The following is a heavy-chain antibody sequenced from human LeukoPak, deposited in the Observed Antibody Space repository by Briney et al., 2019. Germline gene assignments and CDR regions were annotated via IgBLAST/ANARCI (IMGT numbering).Heavy chain of an antibody. J-gene: IGHJ4*02. CDR3: AKDPRRRGYDSLHYFDY. Sequence: GGSLRLSCAASGLTFSSYAMSWVRQAPGKGLEWVSGISGSGGSTYYADSVKGRFTISRDNSKNTLYLQMNSLRAEDTAVYYCAKDPRRRGYDSLHYFDYWGQGTLVTVSS. CDR1: GLTFSSYA. V-gene: IGHV3-23*01. D-gene: IGHD3-9*01. CDR2: ISGSGGST.